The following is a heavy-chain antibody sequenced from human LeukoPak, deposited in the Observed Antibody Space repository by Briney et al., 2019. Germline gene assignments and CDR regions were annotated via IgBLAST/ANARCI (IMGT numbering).Heavy chain of an antibody. CDR3: ATHVYSSGWYFDY. J-gene: IGHJ4*02. V-gene: IGHV4-39*01. CDR2: IHYSGST. D-gene: IGHD6-19*01. Sequence: SETLSLTCTVSGDSIRNDSHYWGWIRQSPGKGLEWIGSIHYSGSTYYNPSLKSRVTISVDTPKNQFSLKLSSVTAADTAVYYCATHVYSSGWYFDYWGQGTLVTVSS. CDR1: GDSIRNDSHY.